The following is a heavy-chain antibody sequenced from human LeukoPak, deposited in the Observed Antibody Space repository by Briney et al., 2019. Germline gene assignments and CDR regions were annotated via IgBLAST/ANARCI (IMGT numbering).Heavy chain of an antibody. CDR1: GYTFTSYG. J-gene: IGHJ6*03. CDR3: ARDGAYDSDGYYYYYMDV. D-gene: IGHD3-22*01. CDR2: ISAYNGNT. Sequence: ASVKVSCKASGYTFTSYGISWVRQAPGQGLEWMGWISAYNGNTNYAQKLQGRVTMTTDTSTSTAYMELRSLRSDDTAVYYCARDGAYDSDGYYYYYMDVWGKGTTVTVSS. V-gene: IGHV1-18*01.